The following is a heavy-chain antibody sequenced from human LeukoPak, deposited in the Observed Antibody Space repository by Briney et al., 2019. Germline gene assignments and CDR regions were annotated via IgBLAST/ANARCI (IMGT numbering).Heavy chain of an antibody. J-gene: IGHJ4*02. CDR2: IYYSGST. D-gene: IGHD2-15*01. CDR3: ARHGVAVATMTTLDY. Sequence: SETLPLTCTVSGGSISSSSYYWGWIRQPPGKGLEWIGSIYYSGSTYYNPSLKSRVTISVDTSKNQFSLKLSSVTAADTAVYYCARHGVAVATMTTLDYWGQGTLVTVSS. V-gene: IGHV4-39*01. CDR1: GGSISSSSYY.